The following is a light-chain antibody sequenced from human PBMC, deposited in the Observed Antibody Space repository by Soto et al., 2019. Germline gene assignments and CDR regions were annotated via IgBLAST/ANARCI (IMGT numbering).Light chain of an antibody. J-gene: IGKJ4*01. CDR1: QSVSSSY. CDR3: QQFGSSGPLT. CDR2: GAS. Sequence: EIVLTQSPGTLSLSPGERATLXXRASQSVSSSYLAWYQQKPGQAPRLXXYGASSRATGIPDRFSGSGSGTDFSLTIRRLEPEDSAVYYCQQFGSSGPLTFGGGTKV. V-gene: IGKV3-20*01.